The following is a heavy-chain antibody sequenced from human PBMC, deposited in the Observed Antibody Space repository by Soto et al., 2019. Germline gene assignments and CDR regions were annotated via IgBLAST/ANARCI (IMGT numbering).Heavy chain of an antibody. CDR1: GFTFSSYW. D-gene: IGHD6-13*01. V-gene: IGHV3-74*01. CDR3: ARANIAAAGNWFDP. J-gene: IGHJ5*02. Sequence: GGSLRLSCAASGFTFSSYWMHWVRQATGKGLVWVSRINSDGSSTSYADSVKGRFTISRDNAKNTLYLQMNSLRAEDTAVYYCARANIAAAGNWFDPWGQGPLVTVSS. CDR2: INSDGSST.